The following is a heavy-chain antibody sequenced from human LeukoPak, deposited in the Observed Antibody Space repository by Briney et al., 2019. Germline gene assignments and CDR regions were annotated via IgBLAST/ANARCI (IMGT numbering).Heavy chain of an antibody. CDR1: GGSITSRTYY. CDR3: ARVVVPADIEYYFDY. Sequence: TLSLTCAVSGGSITSRTYYWGWIRQPPGKALEWLARIDWDDDRYYSTSLKTRLTISKDTSKNQVVLTMTNVDPVDTATYYCARVVVPADIEYYFDYWGQGTLVTVSS. V-gene: IGHV2-70*11. CDR2: IDWDDDR. D-gene: IGHD2-2*01. J-gene: IGHJ4*02.